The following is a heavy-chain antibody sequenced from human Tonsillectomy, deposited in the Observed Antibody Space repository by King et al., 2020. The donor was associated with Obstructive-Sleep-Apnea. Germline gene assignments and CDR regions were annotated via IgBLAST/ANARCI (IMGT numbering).Heavy chain of an antibody. Sequence: QLQESGPGLVKPSETLSLTCSVSGCSITTYYWSWIRQPPGKGLEWIGYIYYSGSTNYNPSLKSRVTISVDTSNNQFFLRLSSLTAADTAVYYCARQLGYYDSSGYYYGDGLDVWGQGTTVTVSS. V-gene: IGHV4-59*08. CDR1: GCSITTYY. CDR2: IYYSGST. CDR3: ARQLGYYDSSGYYYGDGLDV. J-gene: IGHJ6*02. D-gene: IGHD3-22*01.